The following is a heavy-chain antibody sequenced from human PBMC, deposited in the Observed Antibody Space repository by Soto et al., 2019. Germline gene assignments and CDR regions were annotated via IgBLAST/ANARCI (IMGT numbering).Heavy chain of an antibody. V-gene: IGHV3-33*01. D-gene: IGHD4-17*01. CDR1: GFTFSKYA. Sequence: QVQLVESGGGVVQPGRSLRLACAASGFTFSKYAFTWVRQTPGKGLDWVAVVWYDGSHAFYADSVRGRFTISRDDSSNTVYLQMNSLRAEDTAVYWRAREGQGYGVYGYYACDIWGQGSVVTVSS. J-gene: IGHJ3*02. CDR2: VWYDGSHA. CDR3: AREGQGYGVYGYYACDI.